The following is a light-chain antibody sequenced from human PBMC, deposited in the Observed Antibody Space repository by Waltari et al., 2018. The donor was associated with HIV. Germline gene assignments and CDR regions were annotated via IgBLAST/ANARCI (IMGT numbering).Light chain of an antibody. Sequence: EIVLTQSPGTLSLSPGERATLSCRASQSVNSNYVAWYQHTRGQAPRLVIDGASSRATGITDRFSGSGSGTDFTLTIRRLEPEDSAVYFCHQYGSSPVTFGPGTKVDIK. V-gene: IGKV3-20*01. CDR1: QSVNSNY. J-gene: IGKJ3*01. CDR3: HQYGSSPVT. CDR2: GAS.